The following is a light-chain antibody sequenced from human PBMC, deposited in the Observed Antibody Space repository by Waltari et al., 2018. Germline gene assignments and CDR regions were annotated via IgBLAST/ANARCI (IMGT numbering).Light chain of an antibody. CDR1: SSNIGAGYD. Sequence: QSVLTQPPSVSGAPGQRVTISCTGSSSNIGAGYDVHRYPQLPGTAPKLLTYGNSKRPSGVPDRFSGAKSGTSASLAITGLQAEDEADYYCQSYDSSLSGVVFGGGTKLTVL. V-gene: IGLV1-40*01. J-gene: IGLJ2*01. CDR3: QSYDSSLSGVV. CDR2: GNS.